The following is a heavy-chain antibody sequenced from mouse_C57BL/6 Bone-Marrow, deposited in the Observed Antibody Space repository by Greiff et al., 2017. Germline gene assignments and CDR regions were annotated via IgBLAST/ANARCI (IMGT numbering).Heavy chain of an antibody. J-gene: IGHJ2*01. CDR3: ARIYDGYDY. CDR2: IYPSDSET. CDR1: GYTFTSYW. V-gene: IGHV1-61*01. Sequence: QVQLQQSGAELVRPGSSVKLSCKASGYTFTSYWMDWVKQRPGQGLEWIGNIYPSDSETHYNQKFKDKATLTVDKSSSTAYMQRSSLTSEDSAVYYCARIYDGYDYWGQGTTLTVSS. D-gene: IGHD2-3*01.